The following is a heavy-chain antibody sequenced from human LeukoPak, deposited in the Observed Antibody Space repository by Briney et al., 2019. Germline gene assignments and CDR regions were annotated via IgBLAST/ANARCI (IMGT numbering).Heavy chain of an antibody. CDR3: ARCTAGNIDY. CDR2: LSGSGGST. V-gene: IGHV3-23*01. CDR1: GFTFSSYS. D-gene: IGHD2/OR15-2a*01. J-gene: IGHJ4*02. Sequence: PGGSLRLSCAASGFTFSSYSMNWVRQAPGRGLEWVSALSGSGGSTYYADSVKGRFTISRDNSKNTLYLQMNSLRAEDTAVYYCARCTAGNIDYWGQGTLVTVSS.